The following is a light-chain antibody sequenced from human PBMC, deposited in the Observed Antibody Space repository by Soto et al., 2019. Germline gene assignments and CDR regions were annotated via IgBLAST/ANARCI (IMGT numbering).Light chain of an antibody. CDR2: AVS. CDR3: QQSYNTPRT. Sequence: DIQMTQSPSSLSASVGDRVTITCRASQNIRNYLNWYQQKPGEAPKLLISAVSSLETGVPSRFSGSGSGTDFTLTIISLHPEDFATYYCQQSYNTPRTFGQGTKVDIK. V-gene: IGKV1-39*01. J-gene: IGKJ1*01. CDR1: QNIRNY.